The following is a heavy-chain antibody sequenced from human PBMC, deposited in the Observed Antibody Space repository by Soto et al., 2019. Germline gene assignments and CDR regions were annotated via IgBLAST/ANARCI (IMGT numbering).Heavy chain of an antibody. V-gene: IGHV3-23*01. CDR2: ISGTSGST. J-gene: IGHJ4*02. Sequence: EVQLLESGGGLVQIGGSLRLSCAASGFSFSTYGMSWVRQAPGKGLEWVSGISGTSGSTYYADSIKGRFTVSRDNSKNMLYLQITSLRVEDTAVYYCAKVADVVVTYFDYWGQGSLVTVSS. CDR1: GFSFSTYG. CDR3: AKVADVVVTYFDY. D-gene: IGHD2-15*01.